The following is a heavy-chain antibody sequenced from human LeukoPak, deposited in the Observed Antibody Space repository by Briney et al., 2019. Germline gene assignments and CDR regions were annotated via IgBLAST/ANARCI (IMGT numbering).Heavy chain of an antibody. CDR2: VRGKLYSDTT. CDR1: GFALSDHY. D-gene: IGHD2/OR15-2a*01. CDR3: ARGPSCRGTFCPGPFDI. J-gene: IGHJ3*02. Sequence: PGGSLRLSCAASGFALSDHYMDWVRRAPGKGLEWVARVRGKLYSDTTEYAASVQGRFTISRDDSNNSLYLQMNSLKTEDTAVYYCARGPSCRGTFCPGPFDIWGQGTVVTVSS. V-gene: IGHV3-72*01.